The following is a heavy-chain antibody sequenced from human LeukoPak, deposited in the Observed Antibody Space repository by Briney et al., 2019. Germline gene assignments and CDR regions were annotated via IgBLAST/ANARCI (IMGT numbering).Heavy chain of an antibody. CDR1: GASITTYY. Sequence: ASETLSLTCTVSGASITTYYWNWIRQPPGKGLEWIGHRYYSGDTRYSPSLKSRVTMSVDTSKNQFSLKLSSVTAADTAVYYCARDFIPPGYYDSSGLRGAFDIWGQGTMVTVSS. V-gene: IGHV4-59*12. D-gene: IGHD3-22*01. J-gene: IGHJ3*02. CDR2: RYYSGDT. CDR3: ARDFIPPGYYDSSGLRGAFDI.